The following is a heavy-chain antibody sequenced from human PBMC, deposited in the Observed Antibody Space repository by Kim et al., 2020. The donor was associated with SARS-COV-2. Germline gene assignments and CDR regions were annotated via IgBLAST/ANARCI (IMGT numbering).Heavy chain of an antibody. V-gene: IGHV3-74*01. J-gene: IGHJ6*02. CDR2: INSDGSRT. Sequence: GGSLRLSCAASGFTFSNYWIHWVRQAPGKGLVWVSRINSDGSRTNYADSVRGRFTISRDNAENTLYLQVNSLRAEDTALYYCARSSGVDYGMDVWGQGTTVTVAS. CDR1: GFTFSNYW. D-gene: IGHD3-10*01. CDR3: ARSSGVDYGMDV.